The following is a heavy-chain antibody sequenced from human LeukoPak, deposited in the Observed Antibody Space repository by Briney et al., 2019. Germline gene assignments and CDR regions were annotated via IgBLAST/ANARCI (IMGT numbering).Heavy chain of an antibody. Sequence: ASVKVSCKASGYTFTGYYMHWVRQAPGQGLEWMGWINPNSGGTNYAQKFQGRVTMTRDTSISTAYMELSRLRSDDKAVYYCARGAWFGELLLGDYWGQGTLVTVSS. V-gene: IGHV1-2*02. J-gene: IGHJ4*02. CDR3: ARGAWFGELLLGDY. D-gene: IGHD3-10*01. CDR2: INPNSGGT. CDR1: GYTFTGYY.